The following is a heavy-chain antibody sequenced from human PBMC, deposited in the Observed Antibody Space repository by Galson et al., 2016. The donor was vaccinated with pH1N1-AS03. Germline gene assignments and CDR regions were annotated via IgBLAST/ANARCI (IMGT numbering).Heavy chain of an antibody. D-gene: IGHD6-6*01. J-gene: IGHJ6*02. Sequence: QSGAEVKKPGESLKISCKGSGHIFANYWIGWVRQTPGKGLEWMGLIYPGDSDTRYSPSFQGQVTISADKSLSTAYLQWSSLKASDTAMYYCASSRIAAHTYYYHGIEVWGQGTTVTVSS. CDR1: GHIFANYW. V-gene: IGHV5-51*01. CDR3: ASSRIAAHTYYYHGIEV. CDR2: IYPGDSDT.